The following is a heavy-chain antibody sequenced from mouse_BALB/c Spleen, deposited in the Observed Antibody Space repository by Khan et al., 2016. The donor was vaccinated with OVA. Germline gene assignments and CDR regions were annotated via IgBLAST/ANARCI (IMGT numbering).Heavy chain of an antibody. J-gene: IGHJ3*01. V-gene: IGHV1S136*01. CDR3: APVGNYYVSFAY. D-gene: IGHD1-1*01. CDR2: IYPFNDDT. Sequence: EVKVQQSGPELVKPGASVKMSCKASGYTFTSYGMHWVKQKPGLGLEWIGYIYPFNDDTKYNEKFKGKATLTSDKSSSTAYMELSSLTSEDSAVYYCAPVGNYYVSFAYWGQGTLVTVSA. CDR1: GYTFTSYG.